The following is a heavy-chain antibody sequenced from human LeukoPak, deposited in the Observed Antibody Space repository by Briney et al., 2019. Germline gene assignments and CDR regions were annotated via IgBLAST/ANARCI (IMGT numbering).Heavy chain of an antibody. CDR2: IYPGDSDT. CDR3: ARPHYDFWSGYYDAFDI. D-gene: IGHD3-3*01. CDR1: GYSFTSYW. V-gene: IGHV5-51*01. Sequence: GASLKISCKSSGYSFTSYWIGWVRQMPGKGLEWMGIIYPGDSDTRYSPSFQGQVTISADKSISTAYLQWSSLKASDTAMYYCARPHYDFWSGYYDAFDIWGQGTMVTVSS. J-gene: IGHJ3*02.